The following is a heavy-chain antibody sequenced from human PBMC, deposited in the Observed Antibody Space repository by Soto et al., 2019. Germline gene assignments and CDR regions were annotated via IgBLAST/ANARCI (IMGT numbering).Heavy chain of an antibody. J-gene: IGHJ5*02. Sequence: SETLSLTCTVSGGSISSYYWSWIRQPPGKGLEWIGYIYYSGSTNYNPSLKSRVTISVDTSKNQFSLKLSSVTAADTAVYYCARYVGTCSSTSCYIWFDPWGQGTLVTVSS. CDR1: GGSISSYY. CDR2: IYYSGST. V-gene: IGHV4-59*01. CDR3: ARYVGTCSSTSCYIWFDP. D-gene: IGHD2-2*02.